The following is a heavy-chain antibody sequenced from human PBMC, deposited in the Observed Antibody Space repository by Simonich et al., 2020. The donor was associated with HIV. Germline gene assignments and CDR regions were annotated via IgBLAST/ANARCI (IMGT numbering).Heavy chain of an antibody. Sequence: QVHLQQWGAGLLKPSETLSLTCAVYGGSFSGYYWSWIRPPPGKGLEWIGEINHSGSTDYNPSLKSRVTISVDTSKTQFSLKLSSVTAADTALYYCARRTGYDLDYWGQGTLVTVSS. CDR1: GGSFSGYY. D-gene: IGHD5-12*01. CDR3: ARRTGYDLDY. J-gene: IGHJ4*02. CDR2: INHSGST. V-gene: IGHV4-34*01.